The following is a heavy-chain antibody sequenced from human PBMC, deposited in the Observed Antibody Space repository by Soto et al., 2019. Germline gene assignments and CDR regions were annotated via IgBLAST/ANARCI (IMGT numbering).Heavy chain of an antibody. CDR1: GFTFSSYA. CDR3: ARDGVAVAGTPFDY. J-gene: IGHJ4*02. Sequence: GGSLRLSCAASGFTFSSYAMHWVRQAPGKGLEWVAVISYDGSNKYYADSVKGRFTISRDNSKNTLYLQMNSLRAEDTAVYYCARDGVAVAGTPFDYWGQGTLVTVSS. CDR2: ISYDGSNK. V-gene: IGHV3-30-3*01. D-gene: IGHD6-19*01.